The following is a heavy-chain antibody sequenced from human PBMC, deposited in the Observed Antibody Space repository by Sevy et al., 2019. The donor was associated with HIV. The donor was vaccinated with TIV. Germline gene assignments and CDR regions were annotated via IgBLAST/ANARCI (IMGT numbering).Heavy chain of an antibody. CDR1: GFTFSSYW. CDR3: ARGEGGDSNYYYYGMDV. J-gene: IGHJ6*02. V-gene: IGHV3-7*01. D-gene: IGHD2-21*02. Sequence: GGSLRLSCAASGFTFSSYWMSWVRQAPGKGLEWVANIKQDGSEKYYVDSVKGRFTISRDNAKNSLYLQMNSLRAEDTAVYYCARGEGGDSNYYYYGMDVWGQGTTVTVSS. CDR2: IKQDGSEK.